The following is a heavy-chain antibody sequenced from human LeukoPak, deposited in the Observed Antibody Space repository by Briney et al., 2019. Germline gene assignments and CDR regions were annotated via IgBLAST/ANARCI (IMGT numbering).Heavy chain of an antibody. D-gene: IGHD6-6*01. CDR2: IYYSGST. Sequence: PSETLSLTCTVSGGSISSYYWSWIRQPPGKGLEWIGYIYYSGSTNYNPSLKSRVTMSVDTSKNQFSLKLSSVTAADTAVYYCARDTLGYFDYWGQGTLVTVSS. V-gene: IGHV4-59*12. J-gene: IGHJ4*02. CDR1: GGSISSYY. CDR3: ARDTLGYFDY.